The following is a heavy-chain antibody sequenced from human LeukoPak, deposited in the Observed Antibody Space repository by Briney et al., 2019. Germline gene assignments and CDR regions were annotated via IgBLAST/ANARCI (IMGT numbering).Heavy chain of an antibody. CDR3: TRNLAAVPGPRMDV. CDR1: GFSFSSYY. Sequence: GGSLRLSCAASGFSFSSYYMSWVRQAPGKGLEWVALINPDGSERYYVDSVKGRFTISRDNARNSLYLQMDSLRDDDTAMYFCTRNLAAVPGPRMDVWGQGTTVTVSS. J-gene: IGHJ6*02. CDR2: INPDGSER. V-gene: IGHV3-7*03. D-gene: IGHD6-19*01.